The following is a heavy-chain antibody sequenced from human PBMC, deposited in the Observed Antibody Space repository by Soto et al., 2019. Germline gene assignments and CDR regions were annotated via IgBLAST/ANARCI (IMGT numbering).Heavy chain of an antibody. J-gene: IGHJ5*02. CDR3: ARDTNSLDL. Sequence: PSETLSLTCVVSSYSISSGCFWSWIRQPPGKGLEWVGSIYHTGDAHYNPSLRSQVSMSVDTSKNHLSLRLTYLTAADTDVYFCARDTNSLDLWGQGILVTVSS. CDR1: SYSISSGCF. D-gene: IGHD2-8*01. V-gene: IGHV4-38-2*02. CDR2: IYHTGDA.